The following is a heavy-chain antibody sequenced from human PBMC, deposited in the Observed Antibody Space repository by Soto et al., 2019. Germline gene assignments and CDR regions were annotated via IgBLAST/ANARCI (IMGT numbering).Heavy chain of an antibody. CDR2: ISYDGINS. J-gene: IGHJ6*02. Sequence: GGSLRLSCAASASTFSNYIMHWVRQAPGKGLEWVAFISYDGINSNYADFVEGRFTFSRDNPKNMLYLQLSSLRPDDTAVYYCAGGDNYYALGVWGQGTTVTVSS. CDR3: AGGDNYYALGV. V-gene: IGHV3-30*04. D-gene: IGHD2-15*01. CDR1: ASTFSNYI.